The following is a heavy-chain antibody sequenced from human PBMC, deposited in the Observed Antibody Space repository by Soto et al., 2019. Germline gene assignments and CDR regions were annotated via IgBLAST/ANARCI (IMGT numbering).Heavy chain of an antibody. V-gene: IGHV4-34*01. CDR3: ARSEVAVAGTSYYYYGMDV. CDR2: INHSGST. D-gene: IGHD6-19*01. CDR1: GGSFSGYY. Sequence: SETLSLTCAVYGGSFSGYYWSWIRQPPGKGLEWIGEINHSGSTNYNPSLKSRVTISVDTSKNQFSLKLSSVTAADTAVYYCARSEVAVAGTSYYYYGMDVWGQGTTVTVSS. J-gene: IGHJ6*02.